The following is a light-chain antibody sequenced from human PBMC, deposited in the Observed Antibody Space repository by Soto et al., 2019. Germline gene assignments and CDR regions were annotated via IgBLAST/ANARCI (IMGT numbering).Light chain of an antibody. Sequence: EIVLTQSPATLSLSPGERATLSCRASQSVRRYLAWYQQKPCQAPRLHIYDASNRATGIPARFSGSGSGTDSTLTISSLEPEDFAVYYCQQRSNWLTFGGGTKGEIK. J-gene: IGKJ4*01. CDR1: QSVRRY. V-gene: IGKV3-11*01. CDR2: DAS. CDR3: QQRSNWLT.